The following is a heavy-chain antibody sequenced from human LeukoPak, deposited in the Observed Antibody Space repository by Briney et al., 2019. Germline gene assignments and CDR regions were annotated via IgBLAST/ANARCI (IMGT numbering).Heavy chain of an antibody. Sequence: PGGSLRLSCAASGFTFSSYAMSWVRQAPGKGLEWVSAISSSGRTIYYADSVKGRFTISRDNAKNSLYLQMNSLRAEDTAVYYCARDPKQLWSFDYWGQGTLVTVSS. CDR3: ARDPKQLWSFDY. V-gene: IGHV3-21*04. CDR2: ISSSGRTI. D-gene: IGHD5-18*01. CDR1: GFTFSSYA. J-gene: IGHJ4*02.